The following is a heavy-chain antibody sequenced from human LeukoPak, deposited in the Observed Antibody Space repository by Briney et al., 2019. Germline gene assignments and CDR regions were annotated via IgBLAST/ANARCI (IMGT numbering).Heavy chain of an antibody. V-gene: IGHV3-7*01. J-gene: IGHJ4*02. CDR1: GFIFSTYW. Sequence: GGTLRLSCAASGFIFSTYWMTWVRQAPGKGLEWVANIKPDGSETYYVDSVKGRFTISRDNTKNLLYLQMHSLRREDAAVYYCGGFGYEAAVDLWGQGTLVTVSS. D-gene: IGHD6-13*01. CDR2: IKPDGSET. CDR3: GGFGYEAAVDL.